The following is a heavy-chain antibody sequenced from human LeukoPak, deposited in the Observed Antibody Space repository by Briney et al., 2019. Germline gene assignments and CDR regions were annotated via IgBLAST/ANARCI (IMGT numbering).Heavy chain of an antibody. Sequence: PSETLSLTCTVSGGSISSYYWSWIRQPAGKGLEWIWRIYTSGSTNYNPSLTSRVTMTVDTSKNQFSLKLSSVTAADTAVYYCARVSGSLDYFDYWGQGTLVTVSS. CDR3: ARVSGSLDYFDY. D-gene: IGHD1-26*01. CDR1: GGSISSYY. V-gene: IGHV4-4*07. CDR2: IYTSGST. J-gene: IGHJ4*02.